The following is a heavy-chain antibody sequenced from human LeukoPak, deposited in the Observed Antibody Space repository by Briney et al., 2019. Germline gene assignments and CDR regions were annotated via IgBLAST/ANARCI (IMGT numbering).Heavy chain of an antibody. V-gene: IGHV3-21*01. J-gene: IGHJ4*02. CDR1: GFTFSSYS. CDR2: ISNSGSYI. D-gene: IGHD2-2*01. Sequence: PGGSLRLSCAASGFTFSSYSMNWVRQAPGKGLEWVSSISNSGSYIYYADSVKGRFTISRDNAKTSLYLQMNSLRAEDTAVYYCANHLACGSTSCPPFDYWGQGTLVTVSS. CDR3: ANHLACGSTSCPPFDY.